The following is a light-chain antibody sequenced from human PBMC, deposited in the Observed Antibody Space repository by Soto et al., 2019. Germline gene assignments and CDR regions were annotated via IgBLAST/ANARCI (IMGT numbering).Light chain of an antibody. CDR1: QYISSY. V-gene: IGKV1-39*01. Sequence: DIQMTQSPSSLSASVGDRVTITCRASQYISSYVNWYQQKPGKAPKFLIYGASDLQRGVPSRFSGSGSGTDFTLTINSLQPEDSATYYCQQTYSRPLTFGPGTKLDIK. J-gene: IGKJ3*01. CDR2: GAS. CDR3: QQTYSRPLT.